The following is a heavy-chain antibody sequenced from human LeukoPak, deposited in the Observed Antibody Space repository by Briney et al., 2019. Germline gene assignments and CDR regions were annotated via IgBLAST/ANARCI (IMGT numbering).Heavy chain of an antibody. Sequence: PGGSLRLSCAASGXTFSGYAVSWVRQAPGKGLEWVSSISGSGGNTYYADSVKGRFTISRDNSKNTLYLQMNSLRAEDTAVYYCAKGTMVTTYNWDHWGQGTLVTVSS. J-gene: IGHJ4*02. V-gene: IGHV3-23*01. CDR1: GXTFSGYA. CDR3: AKGTMVTTYNWDH. D-gene: IGHD4-17*01. CDR2: ISGSGGNT.